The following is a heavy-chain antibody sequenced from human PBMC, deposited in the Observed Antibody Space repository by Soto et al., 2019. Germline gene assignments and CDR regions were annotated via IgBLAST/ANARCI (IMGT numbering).Heavy chain of an antibody. D-gene: IGHD6-13*01. V-gene: IGHV3-23*01. CDR3: AKGRASSSWHSPFDY. CDR2: ISGSGGST. CDR1: GFTFSSYA. J-gene: IGHJ4*02. Sequence: EVQLLESGGGLVQPGGSLRLSCAASGFTFSSYAMSWVRQAPGKGLEWVSAISGSGGSTYYADSVKGRFTISRDNSKNTRYLQMNGLRAEDTAVYYCAKGRASSSWHSPFDYWGQGTLVTVSS.